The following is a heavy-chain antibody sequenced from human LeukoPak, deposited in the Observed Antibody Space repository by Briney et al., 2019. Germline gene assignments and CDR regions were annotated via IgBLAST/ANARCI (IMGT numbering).Heavy chain of an antibody. V-gene: IGHV4-39*02. CDR2: IYYSGST. D-gene: IGHD1-26*01. Sequence: SETLSLTCTVSGGSISSSSYYWGWIRQPPGKGLEWIGSIYYSGSTYYNPSLKSRVTISVDTSKNQFSLKLSSVTAADTAVYYCARDYMAGATFQIQGPVDYWGQGTLVTVSS. CDR1: GGSISSSSYY. J-gene: IGHJ4*02. CDR3: ARDYMAGATFQIQGPVDY.